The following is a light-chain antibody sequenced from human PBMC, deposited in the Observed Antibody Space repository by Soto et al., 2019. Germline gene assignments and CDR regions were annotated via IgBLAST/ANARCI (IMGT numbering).Light chain of an antibody. CDR1: NSDVGGYDY. CDR3: SSYTSTSSVA. J-gene: IGLJ2*01. V-gene: IGLV2-14*01. Sequence: QSALTQPASVSGSPGQSITISCSGTNSDVGGYDYVSWYQHHPGKAPQLMIYEVTNRPSGVSNRFSGSKSCNTASLTISGLQDEDEADYYCSSYTSTSSVAFGGGTKVTVL. CDR2: EVT.